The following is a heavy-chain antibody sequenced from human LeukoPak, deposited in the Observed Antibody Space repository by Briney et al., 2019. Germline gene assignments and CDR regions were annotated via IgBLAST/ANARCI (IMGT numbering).Heavy chain of an antibody. CDR2: IYPGDSGT. Sequence: GESLKISCKGSGYSFTSYWIGWVRQMPGKGLEWMGIIYPGDSGTRYSPSFQGQVTISADKSISTAYLQWSSLKASDTAMYYCARGYCSGGSCSSYPFDYWGQGTLVTVSS. V-gene: IGHV5-51*01. CDR3: ARGYCSGGSCSSYPFDY. CDR1: GYSFTSYW. D-gene: IGHD2-15*01. J-gene: IGHJ4*02.